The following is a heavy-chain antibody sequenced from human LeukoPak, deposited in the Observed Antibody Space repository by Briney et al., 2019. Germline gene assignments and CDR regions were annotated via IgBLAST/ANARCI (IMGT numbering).Heavy chain of an antibody. D-gene: IGHD3-10*01. CDR2: IYYSGST. CDR1: GGSISSYY. J-gene: IGHJ4*02. Sequence: SETLSLTCTVSGGSISSYYWSWIRQPPGKGLEWIGYIYYSGSTNYNPSLKSRVTISVDTSKNQFSLKLSSVTAADTAVYYCAREAVGYYGSGIHYFDYWGQGTLVTVSS. CDR3: AREAVGYYGSGIHYFDY. V-gene: IGHV4-59*12.